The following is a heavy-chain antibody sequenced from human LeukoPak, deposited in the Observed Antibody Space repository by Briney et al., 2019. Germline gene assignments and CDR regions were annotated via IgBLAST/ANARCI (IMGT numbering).Heavy chain of an antibody. D-gene: IGHD7-27*01. J-gene: IGHJ6*02. V-gene: IGHV3-23*01. Sequence: GGSLRLSCAASGLTFSSYAMSWVRQAPGKGLEWVSAISGSGGSTYYADSVKGRFTISRDNSKNTLYLQMNSLRAEDTAVYYCAKGGSAPTFLGYYYGMDVWGQGTTVTVSS. CDR1: GLTFSSYA. CDR2: ISGSGGST. CDR3: AKGGSAPTFLGYYYGMDV.